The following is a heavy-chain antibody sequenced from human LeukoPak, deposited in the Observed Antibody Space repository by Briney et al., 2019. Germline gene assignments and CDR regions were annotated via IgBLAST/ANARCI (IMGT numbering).Heavy chain of an antibody. CDR1: GYTFTSYG. D-gene: IGHD6-13*01. CDR2: INPNSGGT. J-gene: IGHJ4*02. Sequence: GASVKVSCKASGYTFTSYGISWVRQAPGQGLEWMGWINPNSGGTNYAQKFQGRVTMTRDTSISTAYMELSRLRSDDTAVYYCAGIAAADLPDYWGQGTLVTVSS. V-gene: IGHV1-2*02. CDR3: AGIAAADLPDY.